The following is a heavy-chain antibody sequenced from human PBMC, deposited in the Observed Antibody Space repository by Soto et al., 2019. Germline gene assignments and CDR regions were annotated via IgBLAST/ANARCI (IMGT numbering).Heavy chain of an antibody. Sequence: QVQLQESGPGLVKPSETLSLTCTVSGGSLSTYYWSWIRQPPGKGLEWIGYIYYTGSTHYNPSLKSRVSISLVTSKNHFSLQLTSVTAADTPVYYCARDKGGWPDYWGQGTLVTVSS. D-gene: IGHD1-26*01. J-gene: IGHJ4*02. CDR3: ARDKGGWPDY. CDR1: GGSLSTYY. CDR2: IYYTGST. V-gene: IGHV4-59*01.